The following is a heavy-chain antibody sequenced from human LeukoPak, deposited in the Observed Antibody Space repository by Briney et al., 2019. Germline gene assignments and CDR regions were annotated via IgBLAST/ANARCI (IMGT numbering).Heavy chain of an antibody. CDR1: GFAFSSYW. D-gene: IGHD3-22*01. Sequence: GGSLRLSCAASGFAFSSYWMSWVRQAPGKGLVWVANINGVGSEPYYGDSLEGRFTISRDNAKNSLYLQMNSLRAEDTAMYYCARLRIGSSGFWWFDPWGQGTLVTVSS. J-gene: IGHJ5*02. CDR3: ARLRIGSSGFWWFDP. CDR2: INGVGSEP. V-gene: IGHV3-7*01.